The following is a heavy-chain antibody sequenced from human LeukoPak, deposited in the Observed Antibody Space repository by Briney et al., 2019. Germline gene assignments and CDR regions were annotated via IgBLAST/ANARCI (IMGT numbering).Heavy chain of an antibody. Sequence: QPGGSLRLSCAASGFTFSSYEMNWVRQAPGKGLEWVSYISSSGSTIYYADSVKGRFTISRDNAKNSLYLQMNSLRAEDTAVYYCARQGDSSGWPEKMFFYYSYYYMDVWGKGTTVTVSS. CDR2: ISSSGSTI. D-gene: IGHD6-19*01. V-gene: IGHV3-48*03. J-gene: IGHJ6*03. CDR3: ARQGDSSGWPEKMFFYYSYYYMDV. CDR1: GFTFSSYE.